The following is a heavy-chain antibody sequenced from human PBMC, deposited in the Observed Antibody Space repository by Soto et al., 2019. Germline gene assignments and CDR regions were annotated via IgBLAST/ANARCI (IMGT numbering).Heavy chain of an antibody. D-gene: IGHD5-12*01. V-gene: IGHV1-18*01. J-gene: IGHJ5*02. CDR1: GYTFFTYD. Sequence: ASVKVSCKASGYTFFTYDISWVRQAPGQGLEWMGWISTYSGDTKYAQKFQGRVTTTTDTSTTTAYLELRSLRSDDTAVYYCARHHGPTTSENWFDPWGQGTLVTVSS. CDR2: ISTYSGDT. CDR3: ARHHGPTTSENWFDP.